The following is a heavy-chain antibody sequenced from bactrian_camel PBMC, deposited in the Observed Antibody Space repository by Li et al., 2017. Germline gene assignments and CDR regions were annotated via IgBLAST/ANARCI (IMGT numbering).Heavy chain of an antibody. CDR1: GFTFSTYG. CDR3: VTTVVAGSLNY. CDR2: IDPSNNV. J-gene: IGHJ4*01. V-gene: IGHV3S67*01. Sequence: VQLVESGGGSVQAGGSLRLSCEASGFTFSTYGMGWARQAPGKEREGVATIDPSNNVVYVDSVKGRFTISRDDAKNTVYLQMNSLKSEDTALYYCVTTVVAGSLNYWGQGTQVTVS. D-gene: IGHD6*01.